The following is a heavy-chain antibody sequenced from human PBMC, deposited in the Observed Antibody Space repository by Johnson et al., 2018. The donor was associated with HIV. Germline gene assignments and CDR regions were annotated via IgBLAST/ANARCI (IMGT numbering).Heavy chain of an antibody. Sequence: MQLVESGGGLVQPGGSLRLSCAASGFTVSSNYMSWVRQAPGKGLEWVSVIYSGGSTYYANSVKGIFTISRDNSKNTLYLQMGNLRPGDTAVYYCARRTPENAFDFWGQGTKVTVSS. V-gene: IGHV3-66*01. CDR1: GFTVSSNY. CDR2: IYSGGST. D-gene: IGHD1/OR15-1a*01. J-gene: IGHJ3*01. CDR3: ARRTPENAFDF.